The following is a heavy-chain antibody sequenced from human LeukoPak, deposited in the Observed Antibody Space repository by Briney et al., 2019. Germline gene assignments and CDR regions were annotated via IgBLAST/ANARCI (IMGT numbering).Heavy chain of an antibody. V-gene: IGHV3-30-3*01. CDR1: GFTFSSYA. CDR2: ISYDGSNK. CDR3: ARDGMRVDTSMVLVN. Sequence: GGSLRLSCAASGFTFSSYAMHWVRQAPGKGLERVAVISYDGSNKYYADSVKGRFTISRDNAKNSLYLQMSSLRAEDTAIYFCARDGMRVDTSMVLVNWGQGTLVTVSS. D-gene: IGHD5-18*01. J-gene: IGHJ4*02.